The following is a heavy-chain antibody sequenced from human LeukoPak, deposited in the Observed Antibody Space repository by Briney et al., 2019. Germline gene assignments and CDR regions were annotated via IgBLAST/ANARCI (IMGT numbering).Heavy chain of an antibody. CDR2: IIPIFGTA. J-gene: IGHJ6*02. CDR1: GGTFSSYA. V-gene: IGHV1-69*13. D-gene: IGHD3-3*01. CDR3: ARSVFGVYYWYGMDV. Sequence: GASVKVSCKASGGTFSSYAISWVRQAPGQGLEWMGGIIPIFGTANYAQKFQGRVTITADESTSTAYMELSSLRSEDTAVYYCARSVFGVYYWYGMDVWGQGTTVTASS.